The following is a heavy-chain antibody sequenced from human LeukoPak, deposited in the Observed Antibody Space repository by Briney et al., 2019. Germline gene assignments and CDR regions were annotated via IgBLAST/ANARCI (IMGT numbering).Heavy chain of an antibody. V-gene: IGHV3-23*01. Sequence: GGSLRLSCAASGFTFYNYAMAWVRQAPGKGLEWVSAISGSGDRTDYIYSVKGRFTISRDNSKNTLYLQINSLRVEDTAIYYCTKDREQMVPQAPSRAPYSLDVWGQGTTVTVSS. D-gene: IGHD6-13*01. CDR1: GFTFYNYA. J-gene: IGHJ6*02. CDR3: TKDREQMVPQAPSRAPYSLDV. CDR2: ISGSGDRT.